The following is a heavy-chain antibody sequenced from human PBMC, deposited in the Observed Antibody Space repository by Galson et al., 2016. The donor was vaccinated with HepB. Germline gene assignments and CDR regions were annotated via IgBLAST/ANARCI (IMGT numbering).Heavy chain of an antibody. CDR3: ARDRSAYSSAFDM. J-gene: IGHJ3*02. D-gene: IGHD3-3*01. V-gene: IGHV3-30*03. CDR2: ISYNGENK. CDR1: GFTFSRYG. Sequence: SLRLSCAVSGFTFSRYGMHWVRQAPGKGLERVAVISYNGENKFYEESMKGRFTISRDNSKNTMYLQLDSLRVADTAIYYCARDRSAYSSAFDMWGRGTMVTVSS.